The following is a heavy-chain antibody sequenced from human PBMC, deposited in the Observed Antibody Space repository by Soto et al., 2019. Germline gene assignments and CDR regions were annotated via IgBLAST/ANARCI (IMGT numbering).Heavy chain of an antibody. CDR1: GYSFTIYC. D-gene: IGHD4-17*01. J-gene: IGHJ6*02. V-gene: IGHV5-51*01. Sequence: GESVKISCKGSGYSFTIYCIGWVLQMPWKGLEWMGIIYPGDSDTRYSPSFQGQVTISADKSISTAYLQWSSLKASDTAMYYCARHHYGDYGYYYGMDVWGQGTTVTVSS. CDR2: IYPGDSDT. CDR3: ARHHYGDYGYYYGMDV.